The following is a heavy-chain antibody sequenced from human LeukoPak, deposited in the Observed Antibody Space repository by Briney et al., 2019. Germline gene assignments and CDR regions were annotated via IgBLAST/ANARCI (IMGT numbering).Heavy chain of an antibody. D-gene: IGHD2-2*01. V-gene: IGHV1-2*02. J-gene: IGHJ3*02. CDR2: INPNSGGT. CDR3: ARDRSTWPPDAFDI. CDR1: GYTFTGYY. Sequence: ASVKVSCKASGYTFTGYYMHWVRQAPGQGLEWMGWINPNSGGTNYAQKFRGRVTMTRDTSISTAYIELSRLRSDDTAVYYCARDRSTWPPDAFDIWGQGTMVTVSS.